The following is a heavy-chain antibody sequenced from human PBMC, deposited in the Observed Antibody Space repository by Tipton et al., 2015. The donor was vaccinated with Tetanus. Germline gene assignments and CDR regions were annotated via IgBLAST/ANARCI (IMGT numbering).Heavy chain of an antibody. CDR3: AREEAHGPYYDSSGALDY. J-gene: IGHJ4*02. V-gene: IGHV4-34*01. CDR1: GGSFSGYY. Sequence: TLSLTCAVYGGSFSGYYWSWIRQPPGKGLEWIGEINHSGSTNYNPSLKSRVTISVDTSKNQFSLKLSSVTAADTAVYYCAREEAHGPYYDSSGALDYWGQGTLVTVSS. CDR2: INHSGST. D-gene: IGHD3-22*01.